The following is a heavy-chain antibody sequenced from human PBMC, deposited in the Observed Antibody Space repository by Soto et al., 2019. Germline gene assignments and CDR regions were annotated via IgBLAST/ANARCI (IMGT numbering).Heavy chain of an antibody. J-gene: IGHJ4*02. Sequence: EVQLLESGGGLVQPGGSLRLSCAASGFTFSTYAMNWVRQAPGKGLEWVLGISGSGDSTYYANSVKGRFTVSRDNSKNTPYVQMNSLRAEATAVFYCAKERSNGWSFDFWGQGNLVNVSS. CDR3: AKERSNGWSFDF. D-gene: IGHD6-19*01. CDR2: ISGSGDST. CDR1: GFTFSTYA. V-gene: IGHV3-23*01.